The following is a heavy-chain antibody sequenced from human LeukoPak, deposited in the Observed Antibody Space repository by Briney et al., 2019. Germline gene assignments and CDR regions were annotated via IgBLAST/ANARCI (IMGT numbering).Heavy chain of an antibody. J-gene: IGHJ6*03. Sequence: ASVKVSCKASGYTFTSYGISWVRQAPGQGLEWMGWISAYNGNTNYAQKLQGRVTMTTDTSTSTAYMELRSLRSDDTPVYYCARRWAHYDSSGYNYGYYYYYMDVWGKGTTVTVSS. V-gene: IGHV1-18*01. CDR1: GYTFTSYG. D-gene: IGHD3-22*01. CDR2: ISAYNGNT. CDR3: ARRWAHYDSSGYNYGYYYYYMDV.